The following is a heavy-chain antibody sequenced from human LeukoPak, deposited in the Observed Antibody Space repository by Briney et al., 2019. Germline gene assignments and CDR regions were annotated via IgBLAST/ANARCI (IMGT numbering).Heavy chain of an antibody. CDR1: GFTFSSDS. Sequence: PGGSLRLSCAASGFTFSSDSMTWVRQAPGKGLEWVSTISNSAVSTFYADPVKGQFSISRDNSKNTLYLHMSSLGAEDTAMYYCAKDSFSTMWGPGTLVTVSS. V-gene: IGHV3-23*01. D-gene: IGHD2/OR15-2a*01. CDR2: ISNSAVST. CDR3: AKDSFSTM. J-gene: IGHJ4*02.